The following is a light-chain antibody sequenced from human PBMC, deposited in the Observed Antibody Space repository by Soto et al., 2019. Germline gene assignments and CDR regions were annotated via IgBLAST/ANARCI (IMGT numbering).Light chain of an antibody. J-gene: IGLJ1*01. CDR1: SSNIGAGYD. CDR3: SSYTSSSTLV. V-gene: IGLV1-40*01. Sequence: QPVLTQPPSVSGAPGQRVTISCTGSSSNIGAGYDVHWYQQLPGTAPKLLIYGNSNRPSGVPNRFSGSKSGTSASLPISGLQAEDEADYYCSSYTSSSTLVFGTGTKVTVL. CDR2: GNS.